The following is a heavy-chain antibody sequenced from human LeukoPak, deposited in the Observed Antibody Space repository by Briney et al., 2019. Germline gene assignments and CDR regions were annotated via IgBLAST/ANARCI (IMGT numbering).Heavy chain of an antibody. J-gene: IGHJ5*02. CDR1: GFTFDDYG. CDR3: ARDVDDSGYDFWFDP. Sequence: GGSLRLSCAASGFTFDDYGMSWVRQAPGKGLEWVSGINWNGGSTGYADSVKGRFTISRDNAKNSLYLQMNSLRAEDTAVYYCARDVDDSGYDFWFDPWGQGTLVTVSS. V-gene: IGHV3-20*04. CDR2: INWNGGST. D-gene: IGHD5-12*01.